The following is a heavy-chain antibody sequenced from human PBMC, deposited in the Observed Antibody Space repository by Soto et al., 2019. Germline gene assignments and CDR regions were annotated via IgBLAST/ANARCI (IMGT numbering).Heavy chain of an antibody. CDR1: GFTFSSYG. Sequence: QVQLVESGGGVVQPGRSLRLSCAASGFTFSSYGMHWVRQAPGKGLEWVAVISYDGSNKYYADSVKGRFTISRDNSKNTLYLQMNSLRAEDTAVYYCARALTLRPGIAVAGTFGMDVWGQGTTVTVSS. CDR2: ISYDGSNK. CDR3: ARALTLRPGIAVAGTFGMDV. V-gene: IGHV3-30*03. J-gene: IGHJ6*02. D-gene: IGHD6-19*01.